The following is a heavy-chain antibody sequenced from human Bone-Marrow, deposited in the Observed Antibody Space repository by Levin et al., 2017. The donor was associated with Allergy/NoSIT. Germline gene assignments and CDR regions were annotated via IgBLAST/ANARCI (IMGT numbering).Heavy chain of an antibody. J-gene: IGHJ3*02. CDR3: AIAGIRSPSNDAFDI. Sequence: GGSLRLSCAASGFTVSGHYISWVRQAPSKGLEWISLLYSDDNTYYTDSVKGRFTISRDNSKNTLYLQMNSLRAEDTAVYYWAIAGIRSPSNDAFDIWGLGTVVSVSS. CDR1: GFTVSGHY. D-gene: IGHD2-21*01. V-gene: IGHV3-66*01. CDR2: LYSDDNT.